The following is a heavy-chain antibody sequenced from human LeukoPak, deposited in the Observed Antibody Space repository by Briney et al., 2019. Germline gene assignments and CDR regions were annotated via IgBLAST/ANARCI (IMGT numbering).Heavy chain of an antibody. CDR2: IYYSGST. Sequence: PSETLSLTCTVSGGSISSYYWSWIRQPPGKGLEWIGYIYYSGSTNYNPSLKSRVTISVDTSKNQSSLKLSSVTAADTAVYYCARGGRKYCAGDCYTVDYWGQGTLVTVSS. V-gene: IGHV4-59*01. D-gene: IGHD2-21*02. J-gene: IGHJ4*02. CDR1: GGSISSYY. CDR3: ARGGRKYCAGDCYTVDY.